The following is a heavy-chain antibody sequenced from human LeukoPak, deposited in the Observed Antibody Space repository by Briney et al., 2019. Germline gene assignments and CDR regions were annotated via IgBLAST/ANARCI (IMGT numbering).Heavy chain of an antibody. CDR2: INTNTGNP. J-gene: IGHJ5*02. CDR1: GGTFSSYA. V-gene: IGHV7-4-1*02. CDR3: ARENAAGSSLEFDP. Sequence: ASVKVSCKASGGTFSSYAISWVRQAPGQGLEWMGWINTNTGNPTYAQGFTGRFVFSLDTSVSTAYLQISSLKAEDTAVYYCARENAAGSSLEFDPWGQGTLVTVSS. D-gene: IGHD6-13*01.